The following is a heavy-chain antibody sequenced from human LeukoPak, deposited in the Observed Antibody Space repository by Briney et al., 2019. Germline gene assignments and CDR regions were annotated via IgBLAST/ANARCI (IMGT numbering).Heavy chain of an antibody. CDR1: GFTFSSYG. CDR3: VVWGEDRSGHRFDF. CDR2: ISYDGSNK. J-gene: IGHJ4*02. Sequence: GGSLRLSCAASGFTFSSYGMHWVRQAPGKGLEWVAVISYDGSNKYYADSVKGRFTISRDNAKNTLYLQMNGLRVEDTAVYYCVVWGEDRSGHRFDFWGQGTLVTVSS. D-gene: IGHD3-22*01. V-gene: IGHV3-30*03.